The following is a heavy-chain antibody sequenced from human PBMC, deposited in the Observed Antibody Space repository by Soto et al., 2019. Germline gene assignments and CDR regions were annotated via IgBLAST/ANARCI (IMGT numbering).Heavy chain of an antibody. D-gene: IGHD1-26*01. CDR3: AKYSGSYYYYSMDV. CDR2: INSDGSST. Sequence: GGSLRLSCAASGFTFSSYWMHWVRQAPGKGLVWVSRINSDGSSTSYADSVKGRFTISRDNAKNTLHLQMNSLRAEDTAVYYCAKYSGSYYYYSMDVWGQGNTVTVSS. V-gene: IGHV3-74*01. CDR1: GFTFSSYW. J-gene: IGHJ6*02.